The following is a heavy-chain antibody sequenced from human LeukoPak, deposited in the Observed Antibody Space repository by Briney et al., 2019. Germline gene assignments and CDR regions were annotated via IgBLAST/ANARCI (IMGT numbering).Heavy chain of an antibody. D-gene: IGHD6-13*01. CDR2: INHSGST. CDR1: GGSLSGYY. V-gene: IGHV4-34*01. Sequence: PSETLSLTCAVYGGSLSGYYWSWIRQPPGKGLEWIGEINHSGSTNYNPSLKSRVTISVDTSKNQFSLKLSSVTAADTAVYYCARSPRIAAAGTGWFDPWGQGTLVTVSS. CDR3: ARSPRIAAAGTGWFDP. J-gene: IGHJ5*02.